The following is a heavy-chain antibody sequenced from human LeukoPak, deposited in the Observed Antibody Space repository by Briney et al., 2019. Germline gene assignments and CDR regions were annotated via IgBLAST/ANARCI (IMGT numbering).Heavy chain of an antibody. CDR3: ARRGDPRYNEY. CDR1: GYTFSSYW. D-gene: IGHD2-21*02. J-gene: IGHJ4*02. V-gene: IGHV3-7*02. CDR2: INEDGSEK. Sequence: PGGSLRLSCVAPGYTFSSYWMSWVRQAPGKGLEWVARINEDGSEKYYVVSVKGRFTISRDNAKNSLYLQMNSLRAEDTAVYYCARRGDPRYNEYWGQGTLVTVSS.